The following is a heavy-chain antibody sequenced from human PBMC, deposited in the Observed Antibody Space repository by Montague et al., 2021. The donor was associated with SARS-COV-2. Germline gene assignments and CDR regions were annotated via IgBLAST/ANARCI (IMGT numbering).Heavy chain of an antibody. J-gene: IGHJ4*02. CDR1: GFTFSDPY. V-gene: IGHV3-11*01. CDR3: TRDPRLCDY. D-gene: IGHD2-21*02. Sequence: SLRLSCAASGFTFSDPYMTWIRQAPGRGLEWISHISGSGTITQYADSVKGRFTVSRDNARNSPYLQMNTLRADDTAVYYCTRDPRLCDYWGQGTLVTVSS. CDR2: ISGSGTIT.